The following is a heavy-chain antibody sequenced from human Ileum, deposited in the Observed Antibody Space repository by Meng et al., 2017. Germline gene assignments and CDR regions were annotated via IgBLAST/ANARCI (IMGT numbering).Heavy chain of an antibody. Sequence: GGSLRLSCAASEFAFRNSWMNWVRLAPGKELEWVASINPDGSEIAHVDSVKGRFTISRDNAKNSLYLQMNSLRVEDTAVYYCARDRAFAAFDIWGQGNMVNVSS. J-gene: IGHJ3*02. D-gene: IGHD3-3*02. CDR3: ARDRAFAAFDI. V-gene: IGHV3-7*01. CDR2: INPDGSEI. CDR1: EFAFRNSW.